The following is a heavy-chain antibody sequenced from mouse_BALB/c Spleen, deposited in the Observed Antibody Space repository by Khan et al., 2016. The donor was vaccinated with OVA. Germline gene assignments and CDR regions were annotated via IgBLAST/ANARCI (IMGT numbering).Heavy chain of an antibody. V-gene: IGHV5-9-3*01. CDR3: ARQGGIYDGPFDY. D-gene: IGHD2-3*01. CDR1: GFTFSRYA. J-gene: IGHJ2*01. Sequence: EVELVESGGGLVKPGGSLKLSCAASGFTFSRYAMSWVRQTPEKRLEWVATISSGDTYYPDSVKGRFTISRDNAKNTLYLQMSSLRSEEPARYYCARQGGIYDGPFDYWGQGTTLTVSS. CDR2: ISSGDT.